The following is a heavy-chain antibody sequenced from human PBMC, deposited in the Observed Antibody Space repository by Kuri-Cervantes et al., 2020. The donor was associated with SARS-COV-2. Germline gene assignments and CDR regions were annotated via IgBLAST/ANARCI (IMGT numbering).Heavy chain of an antibody. Sequence: SETLSLTCTVSGGSISSSSYYWGWIRQPPGKGLEWIGSIYHSGSTYYNPSLKSRVTISVDTSKNQFSLKLSSVTAADTAVYYYARGGAGYCSSTSCYLAFDIWGQGTMVTVSS. CDR2: IYHSGST. CDR1: GGSISSSSYY. D-gene: IGHD2-2*01. J-gene: IGHJ3*02. V-gene: IGHV4-39*07. CDR3: ARGGAGYCSSTSCYLAFDI.